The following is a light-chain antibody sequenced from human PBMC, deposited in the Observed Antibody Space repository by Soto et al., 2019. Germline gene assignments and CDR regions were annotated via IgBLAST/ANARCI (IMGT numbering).Light chain of an antibody. J-gene: IGKJ1*01. CDR1: QTLNDW. V-gene: IGKV1-5*03. Sequence: DIQMTQSPSTLSASVGDRVTITCWASQTLNDWLAWYQHKPGQGPKPLIYATSKLETGVPPRFSGSGSGTEFTLTINGLQPDDSATYFCQQYKYYWTFGQGTKVEVK. CDR3: QQYKYYWT. CDR2: ATS.